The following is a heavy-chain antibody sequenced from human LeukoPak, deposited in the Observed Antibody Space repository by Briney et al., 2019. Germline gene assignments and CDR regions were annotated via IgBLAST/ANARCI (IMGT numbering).Heavy chain of an antibody. J-gene: IGHJ4*02. CDR2: ISGYNGNP. CDR1: GYTFTRCG. D-gene: IGHD6-13*01. Sequence: ASVKVSCKASGYTFTRCGVTWVRQAPGQGLEWMGWISGYNGNPNYAQKFQGRVTMTTDTSTNTAYMEVTGLRSDDTATYYCARDSSSSWYGFLDSWGQGTLVTVSS. V-gene: IGHV1-18*01. CDR3: ARDSSSSWYGFLDS.